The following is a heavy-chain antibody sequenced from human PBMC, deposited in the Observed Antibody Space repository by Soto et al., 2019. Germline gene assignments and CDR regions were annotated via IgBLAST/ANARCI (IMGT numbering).Heavy chain of an antibody. V-gene: IGHV3-30*03. CDR3: TIVRVADSALDH. D-gene: IGHD3-10*02. CDR1: GFIFSNTD. J-gene: IGHJ4*02. Sequence: PRLSCVGSGFIFSNTDMRCFRRTPGKGLEWVAFMSYDGSDTFYADSVKGRFTISRDNSKNTLFLRMSNLRAEDTAMYYCTIVRVADSALDHWGQGTLVTVSS. CDR2: MSYDGSDT.